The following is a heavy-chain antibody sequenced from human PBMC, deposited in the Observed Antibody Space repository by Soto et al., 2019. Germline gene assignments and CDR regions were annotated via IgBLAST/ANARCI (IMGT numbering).Heavy chain of an antibody. CDR1: GYTFTSYA. CDR2: ISAYNGNT. Sequence: QVQLVQSGAEVKKPGASVKVSCKASGYTFTSYAISWVRQAPGQGLEWMGWISAYNGNTNYAQKLQGRVTMTTDTSTRTAYMELRSLGPADTAVYFCAREAPPEDYWCPGALVTVSS. J-gene: IGHJ4*02. CDR3: AREAPPEDY. V-gene: IGHV1-18*01.